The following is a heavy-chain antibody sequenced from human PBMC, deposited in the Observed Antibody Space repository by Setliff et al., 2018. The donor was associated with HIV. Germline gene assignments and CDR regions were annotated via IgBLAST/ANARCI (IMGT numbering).Heavy chain of an antibody. J-gene: IGHJ3*01. CDR2: MYYSGST. D-gene: IGHD3-22*01. Sequence: LTCIVSGDSISSSNYYWGWIRQPPGKGLEWIGTMYYSGSTYYNPSLMSRVTIFVDTSKNQLSLKLTSGTAADTAVYYCARWGGDRDADRDADYYSDRLTGMDAFDVWGQGTLVTVS. V-gene: IGHV4-39*01. CDR3: ARWGGDRDADRDADYYSDRLTGMDAFDV. CDR1: GDSISSSNYY.